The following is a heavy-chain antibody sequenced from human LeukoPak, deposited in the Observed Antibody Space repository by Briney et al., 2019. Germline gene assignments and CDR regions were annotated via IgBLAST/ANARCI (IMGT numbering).Heavy chain of an antibody. V-gene: IGHV4-34*01. CDR2: VTHSGGT. J-gene: IGHJ6*02. CDR3: ARGPLGSSWHYYYYHGMHV. D-gene: IGHD6-13*01. CDR1: GGSFSDYY. Sequence: PSETLSLSCAVYGGSFSDYYWSWIRQPPGKGLEWIGEVTHSGGTNYNPSLKSRVTVSVDTSKSQFSLKLSSVTAADTAVYYCARGPLGSSWHYYYYHGMHVWGQGTTVTVSS.